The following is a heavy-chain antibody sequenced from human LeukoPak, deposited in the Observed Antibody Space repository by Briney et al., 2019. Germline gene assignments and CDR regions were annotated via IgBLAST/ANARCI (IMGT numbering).Heavy chain of an antibody. V-gene: IGHV4-59*01. CDR2: IYYSGST. J-gene: IGHJ4*02. CDR1: GGSISSYY. CDR3: ARIQYMGSSWTYYFDY. D-gene: IGHD6-13*01. Sequence: TSETLSLTCTVSGGSISSYYWSWIRQPPGKGLEWIGYIYYSGSTNYNPSLKSRVTISVDTSKNQFSLKLSSVTAADTAVYYCARIQYMGSSWTYYFDYWGQGTLVTVSS.